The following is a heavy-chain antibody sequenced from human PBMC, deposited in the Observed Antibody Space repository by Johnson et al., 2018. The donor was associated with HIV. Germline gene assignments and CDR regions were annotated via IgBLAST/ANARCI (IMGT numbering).Heavy chain of an antibody. CDR1: GFTVSSNY. D-gene: IGHD1-7*01. Sequence: VQLVESGGGLVQPGGSLRLSCAAFGFTVSSNYMSWVRQAPGKGLDWVSVIYSGGSTYYADSVKGRFTISRDNSKNTLYLQMNSLRAEDTAVYNCARGLPYNWNYEGDAFDIWGQGTMVTVSS. CDR3: ARGLPYNWNYEGDAFDI. J-gene: IGHJ3*02. CDR2: IYSGGST. V-gene: IGHV3-66*02.